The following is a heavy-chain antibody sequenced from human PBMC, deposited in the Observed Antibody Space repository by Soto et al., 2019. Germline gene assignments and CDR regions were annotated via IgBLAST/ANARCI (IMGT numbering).Heavy chain of an antibody. CDR2: LIPMVGAP. CDR1: GGAFRTYA. Sequence: SVKVSCKASGGAFRTYAFRWVRQAPGQGLEWMGGLIPMVGAPIYAPKLQGRVTITADESTTTAYMELSRLRFEDTAVYYCATEGGEVSSRWLAFDSWGQGTPVTVSS. V-gene: IGHV1-69*13. J-gene: IGHJ4*02. CDR3: ATEGGEVSSRWLAFDS. D-gene: IGHD6-13*01.